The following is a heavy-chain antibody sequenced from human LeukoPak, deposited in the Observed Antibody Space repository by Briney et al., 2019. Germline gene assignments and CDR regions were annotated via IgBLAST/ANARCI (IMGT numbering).Heavy chain of an antibody. J-gene: IGHJ4*02. CDR1: GGSISSYY. D-gene: IGHD3-3*01. Sequence: SETLSLTCTVSGGSISSYYWSWIRQPPGKGLEWIGYIYYSGSTNYNPSLKSRVTISVDTSKNQFSLKLSSVTAADTAVYYCARLTSPTLYYDFWSGREDYWGQGTLVTVSS. CDR3: ARLTSPTLYYDFWSGREDY. CDR2: IYYSGST. V-gene: IGHV4-59*08.